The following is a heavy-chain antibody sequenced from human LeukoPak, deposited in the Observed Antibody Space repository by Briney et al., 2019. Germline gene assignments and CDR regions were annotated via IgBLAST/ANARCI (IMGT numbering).Heavy chain of an antibody. CDR3: AKSRGYSYGYGGEAFDI. CDR1: GFTVSSNY. J-gene: IGHJ3*02. V-gene: IGHV3-53*01. Sequence: GGSLRLSRAASGFTVSSNYMSWVRQAPGKGLEWVSVIYSGGSTYYADSVEGRFTISRDNSKNTLYLQMNSLRAEDTAAYSCAKSRGYSYGYGGEAFDIWGQGTMVTVSS. D-gene: IGHD5-18*01. CDR2: IYSGGST.